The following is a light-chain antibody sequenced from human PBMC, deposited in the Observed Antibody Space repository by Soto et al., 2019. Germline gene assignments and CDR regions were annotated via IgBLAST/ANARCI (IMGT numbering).Light chain of an antibody. CDR2: DVS. CDR3: TSYTSSSTPYV. V-gene: IGLV2-14*01. Sequence: QSVLTHPASVSGAPGQSITISCAGTSSDVGGYTYVSWYQQHPGKAPELMIYDVSNRPSGVSNRFSGSKSGNTASLTISGLQAEDEADYYCTSYTSSSTPYVFGGGTKVTVL. CDR1: SSDVGGYTY. J-gene: IGLJ1*01.